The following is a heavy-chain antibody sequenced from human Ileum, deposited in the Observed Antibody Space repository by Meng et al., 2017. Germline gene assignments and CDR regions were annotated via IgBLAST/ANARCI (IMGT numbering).Heavy chain of an antibody. CDR1: GFTFSSYA. Sequence: GGSLRLSCAASGFTFSSYAMSWFRQAPGKGLEWVSAISGSGGSTYYADSVKGRFTISRDNSKNTLYLQMNSLRAEDTAVYYCAKDGAYYYDSSGRMGAFDIWGQGTMVTVS. CDR2: ISGSGGST. D-gene: IGHD3-22*01. CDR3: AKDGAYYYDSSGRMGAFDI. V-gene: IGHV3-23*01. J-gene: IGHJ3*02.